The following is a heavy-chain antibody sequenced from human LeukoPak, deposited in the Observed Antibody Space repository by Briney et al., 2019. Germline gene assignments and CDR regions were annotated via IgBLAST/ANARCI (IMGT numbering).Heavy chain of an antibody. J-gene: IGHJ4*02. V-gene: IGHV1-18*01. CDR2: ISDNGGNT. Sequence: GASVKLSCTASGYTFTTYGISWVRQAPGQGLEWMGGISDNGGNTNYAEQLQGRVTMTRDTSTNTAYMDMKSLRSDDTAVYYCARGAAAVNAFHSWGQGTLVTVSP. CDR3: ARGAAAVNAFHS. D-gene: IGHD6-25*01. CDR1: GYTFTTYG.